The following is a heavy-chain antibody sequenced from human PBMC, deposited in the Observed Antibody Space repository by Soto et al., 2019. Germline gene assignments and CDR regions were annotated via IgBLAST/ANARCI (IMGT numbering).Heavy chain of an antibody. D-gene: IGHD6-13*01. V-gene: IGHV4-30-4*01. Sequence: SETLSLTCTVSGGSISSGDYYWSWIRQPLGKGLEWIGYIYYSGSTYYNPSLKSRVTISVDTSKNQFSLKLSSVTAADTAVYYCASEGAGTFGWFDPWGQGTLVTVSS. CDR3: ASEGAGTFGWFDP. CDR1: GGSISSGDYY. J-gene: IGHJ5*02. CDR2: IYYSGST.